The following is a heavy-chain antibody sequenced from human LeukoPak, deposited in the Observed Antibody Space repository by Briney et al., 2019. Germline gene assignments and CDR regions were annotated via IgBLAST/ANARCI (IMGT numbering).Heavy chain of an antibody. CDR1: GFTFNNYG. V-gene: IGHV3-30*02. D-gene: IGHD6-19*01. Sequence: GGSLRLSCAASGFTFNNYGMHWVRQAPGKGLEWVAFIRYNGNNQYYADSVKGRFTISRDNSKNTLYLQMNSLRAEDTAVYYCEKDGRSRGWYGYYSYYYRDVWGKGPTVTIPS. CDR3: EKDGRSRGWYGYYSYYYRDV. CDR2: IRYNGNNQ. J-gene: IGHJ6*03.